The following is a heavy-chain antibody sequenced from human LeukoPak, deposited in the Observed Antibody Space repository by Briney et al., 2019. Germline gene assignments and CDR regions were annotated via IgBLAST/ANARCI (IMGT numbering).Heavy chain of an antibody. CDR1: GGSIGTYS. V-gene: IGHV4-4*09. J-gene: IGHJ6*03. Sequence: SETLSLTCTVSGGSIGTYSWSWIRQSPGKGLEWMGYIYVTGSTRYNPYLQSGVTIPVDTPRNQFFLKMSSVTAADEAAYYCAGPTGWGIEDMDVWGKGTKVTVSS. CDR2: IYVTGST. CDR3: AGPTGWGIEDMDV. D-gene: IGHD2-8*02.